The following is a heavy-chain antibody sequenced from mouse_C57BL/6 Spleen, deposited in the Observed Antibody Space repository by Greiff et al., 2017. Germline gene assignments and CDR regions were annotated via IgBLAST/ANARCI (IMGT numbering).Heavy chain of an antibody. V-gene: IGHV1-82*01. D-gene: IGHD1-1*01. J-gene: IGHJ2*01. CDR3: ATITTVVATDYFDY. CDR1: GYAFSSSW. Sequence: QVQLQQSGPELVKPGASVKISCKASGYAFSSSWMNWVKQRPGKGLEWIGRIYPGDGDTNYNGKFKGKATLTADESSSTAYMQLSSLTSEDSAVYFCATITTVVATDYFDYWGQGTTLTVSS. CDR2: IYPGDGDT.